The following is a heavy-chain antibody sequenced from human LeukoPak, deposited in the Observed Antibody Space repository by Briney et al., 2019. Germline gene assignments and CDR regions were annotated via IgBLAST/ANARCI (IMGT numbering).Heavy chain of an antibody. J-gene: IGHJ4*02. D-gene: IGHD6-19*01. CDR3: AKAAASSGWYADY. CDR2: ISYDGSNK. V-gene: IGHV3-30-3*01. CDR1: GFTFSSYA. Sequence: PGRSLRLSCAASGFTFSSYAMHWVRQAPGKGLEWVAVISYDGSNKYYADSVKGRFTISRDNSKNTLYLQMNSLRAENTAVYYCAKAAASSGWYADYWGQGTLVTVSS.